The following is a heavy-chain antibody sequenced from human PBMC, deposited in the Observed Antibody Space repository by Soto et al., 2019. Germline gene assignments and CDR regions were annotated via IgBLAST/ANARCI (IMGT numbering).Heavy chain of an antibody. V-gene: IGHV3-74*01. CDR2: INPDGTTT. J-gene: IGHJ4*02. CDR3: TTINPY. CDR1: GLNFGNYF. D-gene: IGHD1-1*01. Sequence: EVQLVESGGGLVKPGNPLSLSGAPLGLNFGNYFIPWVPQVPGRGLVWVPFINPDGTTTSYADSVKGRFTISRDNAKNTLYLQMNSLRAEDTGVYYCTTINPYWGQGTLVTVSS.